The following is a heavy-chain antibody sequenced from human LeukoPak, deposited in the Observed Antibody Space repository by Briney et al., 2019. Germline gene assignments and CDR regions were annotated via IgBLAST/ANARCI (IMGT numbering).Heavy chain of an antibody. CDR2: INPNSGDT. CDR3: SRDFGEPTGYFMDV. Sequence: ASVKVSCKASGYTFTGYYMHWVRQAPGQGLEWMGWINPNSGDTNYAQKFQGRVTMTRDTSISTAYMELSSLRSDDTAVYYCSRDFGEPTGYFMDVWGKGTTVTVSS. J-gene: IGHJ6*03. V-gene: IGHV1-2*02. D-gene: IGHD3-3*01. CDR1: GYTFTGYY.